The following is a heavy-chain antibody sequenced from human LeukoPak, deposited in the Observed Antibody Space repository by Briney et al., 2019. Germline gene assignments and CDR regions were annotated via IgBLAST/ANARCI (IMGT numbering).Heavy chain of an antibody. CDR2: ISGSGGST. V-gene: IGHV3-23*01. CDR1: GFTFSSYA. Sequence: GGSLRLSCAASGFTFSSYAMSWVRQAPGKGLEWVSAISGSGGSTYYANSVKGRFTISRDNSKNTLYLQMNSLRAEDTAVYYCAKDGGYCSSTSCYLYYMDVWGKGTTVTVSS. J-gene: IGHJ6*03. D-gene: IGHD2-2*01. CDR3: AKDGGYCSSTSCYLYYMDV.